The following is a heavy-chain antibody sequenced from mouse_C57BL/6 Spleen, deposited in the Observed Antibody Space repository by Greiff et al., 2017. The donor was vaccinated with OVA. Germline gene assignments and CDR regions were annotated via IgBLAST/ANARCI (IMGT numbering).Heavy chain of an antibody. CDR2: IDPSDSET. D-gene: IGHD4-1*01. CDR1: GYTFTSYW. V-gene: IGHV1-52*01. J-gene: IGHJ1*03. CDR3: ARPTRTGKGWYFDV. Sequence: QVQLQQPGAELVRPGSSVKLSCKASGYTFTSYWMHWVKQRPIQGLEWIGNIDPSDSETPYNQKFKDKATLTVDTSSSTAYMQLSSLTSEDSAVNYCARPTRTGKGWYFDVWGTGTTVTVSS.